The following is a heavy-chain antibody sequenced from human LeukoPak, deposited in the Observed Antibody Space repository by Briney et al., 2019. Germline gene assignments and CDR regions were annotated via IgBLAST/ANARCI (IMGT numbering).Heavy chain of an antibody. CDR1: GYSFTSYW. J-gene: IGHJ4*02. CDR3: ARRPSNNGRYFDY. V-gene: IGHV5-51*01. Sequence: GESLKISCKGSGYSFTSYWIGWVRQMPRKGLEWMGIIYPGDSDTRYSPSFQGQVTISADKSISTAYLQWSSLKASDTAMYYCARRPSNNGRYFDYWGQGTLVTVSS. CDR2: IYPGDSDT. D-gene: IGHD2-8*01.